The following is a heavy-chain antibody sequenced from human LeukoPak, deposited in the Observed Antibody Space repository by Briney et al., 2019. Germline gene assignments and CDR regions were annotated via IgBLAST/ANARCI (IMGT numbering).Heavy chain of an antibody. V-gene: IGHV4-30-2*01. CDR2: IYHSGST. CDR3: ARNTYYYGSGSYYLDY. Sequence: PSQTLSLTCAVSGRFISSGGYSWSWIRQPPGKGLEWIGYIYHSGSTYYNPSLKSRVTISVDRSKNQFSLKLSSVTAADTAVYYCARNTYYYGSGSYYLDYWGQGTLVTVSS. J-gene: IGHJ4*02. CDR1: GRFISSGGYS. D-gene: IGHD3-10*01.